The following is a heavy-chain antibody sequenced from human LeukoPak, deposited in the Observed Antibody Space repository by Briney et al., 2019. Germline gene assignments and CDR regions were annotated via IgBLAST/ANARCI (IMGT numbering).Heavy chain of an antibody. Sequence: GASLKISCKDSGPSLTTSIIVWVRPQPGKGLEWMGVIYLGDSETKYSPSFQGQVSFSANKSISTAYLQWDSLKTSDTAIYYCARPKYSSSLAFDYWGQGTPVTVSS. J-gene: IGHJ4*02. V-gene: IGHV5-51*01. CDR1: GPSLTTSI. CDR3: ARPKYSSSLAFDY. CDR2: IYLGDSET. D-gene: IGHD6-6*01.